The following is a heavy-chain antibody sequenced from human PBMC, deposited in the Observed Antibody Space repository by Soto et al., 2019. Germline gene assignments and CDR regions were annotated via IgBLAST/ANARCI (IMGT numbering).Heavy chain of an antibody. Sequence: EVQLVESGGGLVQPGGSLRLPCAASGFTFSTYWMTWVRQPPGKGLEWVASINQDGSERYYVDSVRGRFTISRDNAKNSLYLQMNGLRAEDTAVYYCVCGGNFFVYWGRGTLVTVSP. D-gene: IGHD3-16*01. CDR3: VCGGNFFVY. CDR2: INQDGSER. V-gene: IGHV3-7*01. J-gene: IGHJ4*02. CDR1: GFTFSTYW.